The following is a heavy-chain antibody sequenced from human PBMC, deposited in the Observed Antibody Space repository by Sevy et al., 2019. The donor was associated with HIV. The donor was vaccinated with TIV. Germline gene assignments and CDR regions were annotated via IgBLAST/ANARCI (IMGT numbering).Heavy chain of an antibody. V-gene: IGHV3-11*04. CDR1: GFIFNDYY. CDR2: ISPGGDSI. Sequence: GGSLRLSCAASGFIFNDYYMPWIRQAPGKGLEWISYISPGGDSIFYVDSVKGRFTISRDNAKNSLYLEMNSLTSEDTAVYYCARAFLSDFRSGSTIENNWFDPWGQGTLVTVSS. J-gene: IGHJ5*02. CDR3: ARAFLSDFRSGSTIENNWFDP. D-gene: IGHD3-3*01.